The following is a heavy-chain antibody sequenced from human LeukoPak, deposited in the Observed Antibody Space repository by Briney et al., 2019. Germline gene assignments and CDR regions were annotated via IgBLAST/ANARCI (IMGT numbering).Heavy chain of an antibody. CDR3: AKERLRPYYMDV. V-gene: IGHV3-23*01. CDR2: ISGSGGST. Sequence: GSLRLSCAAPGFTFSSYAMSWVRQAPGKGLEWVSAISGSGGSTYYADSVKGRFTISRDNSKNTLYLQMNSLRAEDTAVYYCAKERLRPYYMDVWGKGTTVTVSS. J-gene: IGHJ6*03. CDR1: GFTFSSYA.